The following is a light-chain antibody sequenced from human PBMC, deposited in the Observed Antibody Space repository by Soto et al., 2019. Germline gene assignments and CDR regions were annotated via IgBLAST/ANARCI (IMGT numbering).Light chain of an antibody. V-gene: IGKV3-11*01. CDR1: RSVNSY. CDR2: DAS. CDR3: QHRSEWPVS. Sequence: EIVLTQSPATLSLSPGERATLSYRASRSVNSYLAWYQQKPGQAPRLLISDASNRATGIPARFSGSGSGTDFTLTISSLEPEDFAVYYCQHRSEWPVSFGQGTRLESK. J-gene: IGKJ5*01.